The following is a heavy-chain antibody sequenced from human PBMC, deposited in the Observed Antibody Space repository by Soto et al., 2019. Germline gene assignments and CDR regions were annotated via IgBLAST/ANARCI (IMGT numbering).Heavy chain of an antibody. D-gene: IGHD6-13*01. CDR2: IYSGGRN. J-gene: IGHJ4*02. V-gene: IGHV4-4*07. Sequence: SETLSLTCTVSGGSISIFYWSWIRQPAGKGLEWIGRIYSGGRNNYNPSLKSRVTMSVDTSKNRFSLRLSSVTAADTAVYYCATGAAGIAAHVIWGQGTLVTVSS. CDR3: ATGAAGIAAHVI. CDR1: GGSISIFY.